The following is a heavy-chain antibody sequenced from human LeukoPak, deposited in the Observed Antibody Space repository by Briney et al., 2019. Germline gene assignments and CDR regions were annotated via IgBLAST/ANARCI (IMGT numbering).Heavy chain of an antibody. J-gene: IGHJ4*02. D-gene: IGHD5-24*01. CDR1: GYTFTSYG. CDR3: ARAWSGGHNYFGGY. V-gene: IGHV1-18*01. CDR2: ISTYNGNT. Sequence: GASVKVSCKASGYTFTSYGISWVRQAPGQGLEWMGWISTYNGNTNYAQKLQGSVTMTTDTSTSTAYMELRSLRSDDTAVYHCARAWSGGHNYFGGYWGQGTLVTVSS.